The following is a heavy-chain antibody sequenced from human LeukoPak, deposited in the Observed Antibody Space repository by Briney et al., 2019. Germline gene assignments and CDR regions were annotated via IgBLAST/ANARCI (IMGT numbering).Heavy chain of an antibody. D-gene: IGHD4-17*01. CDR3: ARVLSVTSPFDY. CDR2: ISSSSSYI. V-gene: IGHV3-21*01. CDR1: GFTFSSYS. Sequence: GGSLRLSCAASGFTFSSYSMNWVRQAPGKGLEWVSSISSSSSYIYYADPVKGRFTISRDNAKNSLYLQMNSLRAEDTAVYYCARVLSVTSPFDYWGQGTLVTVSS. J-gene: IGHJ4*02.